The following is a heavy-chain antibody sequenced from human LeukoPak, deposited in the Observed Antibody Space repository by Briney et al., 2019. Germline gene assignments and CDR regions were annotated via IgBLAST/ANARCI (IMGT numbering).Heavy chain of an antibody. Sequence: PSETLSLTCTVSGGSISSYYWSWIRQPPAKGLEWIGYIYYSGSTNYNPSLKSRVTISVDTSKNQFSLKLSSVTAADTAVYYCARGGGVGYYYYYMDVWRKETTVTISS. J-gene: IGHJ6*03. CDR3: ARGGGVGYYYYYMDV. V-gene: IGHV4-59*01. CDR1: GGSISSYY. CDR2: IYYSGST. D-gene: IGHD1-26*01.